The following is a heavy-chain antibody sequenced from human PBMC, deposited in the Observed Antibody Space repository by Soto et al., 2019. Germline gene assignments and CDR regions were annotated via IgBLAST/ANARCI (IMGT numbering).Heavy chain of an antibody. CDR3: ARLSITMGFFDY. J-gene: IGHJ4*02. D-gene: IGHD3-10*01. Sequence: GASVKVSCKASGYTLSDYFIHWVRQAPGQGLEWLGWVSAYTGDTNYAQKFQGRVTMTTDTSTGTAYMELRSLRSDDTAVYYCARLSITMGFFDYWGQGTLVTVSS. V-gene: IGHV1-18*04. CDR2: VSAYTGDT. CDR1: GYTLSDYF.